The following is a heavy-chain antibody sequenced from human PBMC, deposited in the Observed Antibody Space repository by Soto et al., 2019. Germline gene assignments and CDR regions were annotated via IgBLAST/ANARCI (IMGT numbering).Heavy chain of an antibody. J-gene: IGHJ6*02. CDR2: IIPIFGTA. CDR1: GGTFSSYA. Sequence: GASVKVSCKASGGTFSSYAISWVRQAPGQGLEWMGGIIPIFGTANYAQKFQGRVTITADESTSTAYMELSSLRSEDTAVYYCARFGSGIDYSNRYYYYGMDVWGQGTTVTVSS. D-gene: IGHD4-4*01. V-gene: IGHV1-69*13. CDR3: ARFGSGIDYSNRYYYYGMDV.